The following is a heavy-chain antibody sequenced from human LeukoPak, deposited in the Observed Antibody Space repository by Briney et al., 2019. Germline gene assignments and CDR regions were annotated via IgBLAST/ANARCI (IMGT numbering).Heavy chain of an antibody. J-gene: IGHJ4*02. D-gene: IGHD1-26*01. Sequence: PGGSLRLSCAASGFTFSSYSMSWVRQASGRGLEWVSAVSGNGDSTYYADSVKGRFTISRDNSKSTLYLQMNSLRDDDTALYFCAKDRIVGAPLDCWGQGTLVTVSS. CDR3: AKDRIVGAPLDC. V-gene: IGHV3-23*01. CDR2: VSGNGDST. CDR1: GFTFSSYS.